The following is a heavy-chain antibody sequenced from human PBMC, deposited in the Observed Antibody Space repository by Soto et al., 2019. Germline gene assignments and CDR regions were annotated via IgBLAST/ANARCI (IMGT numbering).Heavy chain of an antibody. D-gene: IGHD3-22*01. CDR3: AREARYYYDSSGYCDY. V-gene: IGHV1-69*01. CDR1: GGTFSSYA. Sequence: QVQLVQSGAEVKKPESSVKVSCKASGGTFSSYAISWVRQAPGQGLEWMGGIIPIFGTANYAQKFQGRVTITADESTSTAYMELSSLRSEDTAVYYCAREARYYYDSSGYCDYWGQGTLVTVSS. CDR2: IIPIFGTA. J-gene: IGHJ4*02.